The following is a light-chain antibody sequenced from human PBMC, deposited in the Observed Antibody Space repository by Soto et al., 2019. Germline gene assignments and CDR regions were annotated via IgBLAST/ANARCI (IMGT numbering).Light chain of an antibody. CDR2: NNN. V-gene: IGLV1-40*01. J-gene: IGLJ2*01. CDR3: HSYDSSLSAPEV. Sequence: QSVLTQPPSVSGAPGQRVTISCTGNSSNLGAGFDVHWYQQLPGTAPKLLIYNNNNRPSGVPDRFSGSKSGTSASLAITGLQPEDEAEYYCHSYDSSLSAPEVFGGGTKVTVL. CDR1: SSNLGAGFD.